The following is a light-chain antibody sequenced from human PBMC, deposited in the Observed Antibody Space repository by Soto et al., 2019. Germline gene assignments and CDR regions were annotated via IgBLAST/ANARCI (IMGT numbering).Light chain of an antibody. CDR3: SSYTSISTYV. J-gene: IGLJ1*01. V-gene: IGLV2-14*01. Sequence: QSALTQPASVSGSPGQSITISCTGTSSDVGGYNFVSWYQQHPDKAPKLMIYDVTNRPSGVSNRFSGSKSGNTASLTISGLQAEDEADYYCSSYTSISTYVFGTGTKVTLL. CDR1: SSDVGGYNF. CDR2: DVT.